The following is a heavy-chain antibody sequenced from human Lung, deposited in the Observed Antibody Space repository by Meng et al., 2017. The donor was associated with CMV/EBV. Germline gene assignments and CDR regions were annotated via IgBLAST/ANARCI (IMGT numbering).Heavy chain of an antibody. D-gene: IGHD3-3*01. J-gene: IGHJ4*02. CDR1: GGSISSYY. Sequence: LXXTISGGSISSYYWSWIRQPPGKGLEWIGNIYYSGSANYNPSLKSPVTMSVDTSKNQFSLKLSSVTAADTAVYYCTRETGETFWSGSHDSWGQGKLXTVSS. CDR2: IYYSGSA. CDR3: TRETGETFWSGSHDS. V-gene: IGHV4-59*01.